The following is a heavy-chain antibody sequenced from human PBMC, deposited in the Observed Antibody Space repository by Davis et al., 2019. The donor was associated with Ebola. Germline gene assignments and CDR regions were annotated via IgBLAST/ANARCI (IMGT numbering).Heavy chain of an antibody. V-gene: IGHV3-21*01. CDR2: ISRSSTYI. CDR1: GFTFSSYS. CDR3: ARDLGGYSSSWYSDY. Sequence: PGGSLRLSYAASGFTFSSYSMNWVRQAPGKGLEWVSSISRSSTYIYYADSVKGRFTISRDNAKNSLYLQMNSLRAEDTAVYYCARDLGGYSSSWYSDYWGQGTLVTASS. J-gene: IGHJ4*02. D-gene: IGHD6-13*01.